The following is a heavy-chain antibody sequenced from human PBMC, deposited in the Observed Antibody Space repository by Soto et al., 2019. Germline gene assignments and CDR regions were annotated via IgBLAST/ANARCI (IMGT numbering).Heavy chain of an antibody. J-gene: IGHJ4*02. Sequence: PGGSMRLSCAASGFNFSSYAMSWVRQDPGKGLEWVSGINDSGDDTYYADSVKGRFTISRDNSRNTLYLETNSLRAEDTAVYHCAKESLGRHFDFDYWGQGTLVTVSS. V-gene: IGHV3-23*01. D-gene: IGHD3-9*01. CDR2: INDSGDDT. CDR3: AKESLGRHFDFDY. CDR1: GFNFSSYA.